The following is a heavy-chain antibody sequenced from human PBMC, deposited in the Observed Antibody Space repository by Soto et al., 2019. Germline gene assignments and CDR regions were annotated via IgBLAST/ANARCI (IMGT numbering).Heavy chain of an antibody. D-gene: IGHD2-2*02. Sequence: QVQLVQSGAEVKKPGASVKVSCTTSGYTFTLFGITWVRQAPGQWLEWMGWISPYNGDTKYAEKLEGRVTLTTDTSTDTAYMELTSLTSDDTAEYYCARGGQYRYFDYWGQGTLVTVSS. J-gene: IGHJ4*02. CDR1: GYTFTLFG. CDR2: ISPYNGDT. V-gene: IGHV1-18*01. CDR3: ARGGQYRYFDY.